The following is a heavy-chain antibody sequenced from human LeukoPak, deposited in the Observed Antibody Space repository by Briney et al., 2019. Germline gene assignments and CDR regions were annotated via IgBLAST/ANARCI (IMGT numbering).Heavy chain of an antibody. J-gene: IGHJ3*01. CDR3: ARELGRNAFDV. Sequence: GASVKVSCKASGYTFTDSHMYWIRQAPGQGLECMGWISPNSGGTNYAQKFQSRITMTGDTSISTGYMELSSLRSDDTAIYYCARELGRNAFDVWGQGTMVTVSS. CDR2: ISPNSGGT. CDR1: GYTFTDSH. V-gene: IGHV1-2*02. D-gene: IGHD7-27*01.